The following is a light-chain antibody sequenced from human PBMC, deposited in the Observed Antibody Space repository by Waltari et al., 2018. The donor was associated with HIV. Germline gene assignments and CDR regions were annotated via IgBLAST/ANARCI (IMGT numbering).Light chain of an antibody. V-gene: IGKV1-33*01. CDR3: QEYANLPPFS. Sequence: IQLTQSPSSLSVSVGDRVTLTCQASHDISTYLNWYQQKDGKAPKLLIFDGSNLETGAPSMFSGRGAGTDFTLTISSLQPGDVGTYYCQEYANLPPFSFGGGTKVDIK. CDR1: HDISTY. J-gene: IGKJ4*01. CDR2: DGS.